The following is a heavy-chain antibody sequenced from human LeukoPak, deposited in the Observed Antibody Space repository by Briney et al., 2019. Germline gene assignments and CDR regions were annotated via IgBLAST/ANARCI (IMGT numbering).Heavy chain of an antibody. V-gene: IGHV3-11*04. CDR3: ASPGTTVTTLYGMDV. Sequence: GGSLRLSCAASGFTFSDYYMSWIRQAPGKGLEWVSYISSSGSTIYYADSVKGRFTISRDNAKNSLYLQMNSLRAEDTAVYYCASPGTTVTTLYGMDVWGQGTTVTVSS. CDR1: GFTFSDYY. J-gene: IGHJ6*02. CDR2: ISSSGSTI. D-gene: IGHD4-17*01.